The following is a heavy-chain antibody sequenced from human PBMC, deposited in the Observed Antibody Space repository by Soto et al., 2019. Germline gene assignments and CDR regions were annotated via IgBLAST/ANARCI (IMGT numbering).Heavy chain of an antibody. J-gene: IGHJ2*01. CDR1: GGSFSGYY. CDR3: ARESHDILTGPPWVWDVDL. D-gene: IGHD3-9*01. CDR2: INDRGSI. V-gene: IGHV4-34*01. Sequence: QVQLQQWGAGPLRPVETLSLTCGVSGGSFSGYYWAWIRQSPGKGLEWIGEINDRGSINYNPSLKSRVSISVDTSKNHYSLNLRSVTAADTAVYYCARESHDILTGPPWVWDVDLWGRGTLVTVSS.